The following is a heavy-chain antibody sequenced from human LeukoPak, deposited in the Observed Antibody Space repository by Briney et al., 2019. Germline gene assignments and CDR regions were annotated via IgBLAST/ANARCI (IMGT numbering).Heavy chain of an antibody. V-gene: IGHV4-30-4*07. Sequence: SETLSLTCAVSGGSISSGSYSWSWIRQPPGKGLEWIGYFYYTGNTYYNPSLKSRVTISVDTSKNQFSLKLSSVTAADTAVYYCARPSHSSSWSPPSLDVWGKGTAVTISS. CDR3: ARPSHSSSWSPPSLDV. CDR2: FYYTGNT. J-gene: IGHJ6*04. D-gene: IGHD6-13*01. CDR1: GGSISSGSYS.